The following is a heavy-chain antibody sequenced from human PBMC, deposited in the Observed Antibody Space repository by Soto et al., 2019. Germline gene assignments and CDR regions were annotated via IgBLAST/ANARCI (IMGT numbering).Heavy chain of an antibody. J-gene: IGHJ6*02. CDR2: ISGVYGYS. Sequence: ASVKVSCKASGYAFTSYGMSWVRQAPGQGLEGMGWISGVYGYSKYAERLQGRLTMTTDTSTSTDYMELRSLRSDDTAVYFCATSNSVVITVFSYAIAVWGQGTTITV. CDR1: GYAFTSYG. D-gene: IGHD3-10*01. V-gene: IGHV1-18*01. CDR3: ATSNSVVITVFSYAIAV.